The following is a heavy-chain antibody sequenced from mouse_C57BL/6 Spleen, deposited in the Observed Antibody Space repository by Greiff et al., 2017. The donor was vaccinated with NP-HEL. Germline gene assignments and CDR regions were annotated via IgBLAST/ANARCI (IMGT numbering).Heavy chain of an antibody. J-gene: IGHJ4*01. Sequence: EVQRVESGGGLVQPGGSLSLSCAASGFTFTDYYMSWVRQPPGKALEWLGFIRNKANGYTTEYSASVKGRFTISRDNSQSILYLQMNALRAEDSATYYCERYMGARYAMDYWGQGTSVTVAS. D-gene: IGHD3-1*01. CDR1: GFTFTDYY. V-gene: IGHV7-3*01. CDR2: IRNKANGYTT. CDR3: ERYMGARYAMDY.